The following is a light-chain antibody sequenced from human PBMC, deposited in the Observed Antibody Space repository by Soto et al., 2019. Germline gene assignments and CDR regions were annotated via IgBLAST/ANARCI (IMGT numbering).Light chain of an antibody. CDR3: QQNGRSAIFT. CDR2: GAS. Sequence: ELVLTQSPGSLSLSPGERATLSCWASQSISGTYLAWYQQKPGQAPRLLIYGASNRATGIPDRFRGSGSGTDFSLTISRLEPEDFAVYYCQQNGRSAIFTLRPGTTVEVK. CDR1: QSISGTY. J-gene: IGKJ3*01. V-gene: IGKV3-20*01.